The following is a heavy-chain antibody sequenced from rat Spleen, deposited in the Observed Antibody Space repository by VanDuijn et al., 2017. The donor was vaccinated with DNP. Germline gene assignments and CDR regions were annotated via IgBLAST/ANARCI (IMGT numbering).Heavy chain of an antibody. Sequence: QVQLKESGPGLMQPSQTLSLTCTVSGFSLTDYSVHWVRQPPGKGLEWMGRIQSGGSTDYNSALKSRLSISRDTSKSQVFLKMDSLQTEDTAIYFCTRAPRFAYWGQGTLVTVSS. D-gene: IGHD2-1*01. CDR1: GFSLTDYS. CDR3: TRAPRFAY. CDR2: IQSGGST. J-gene: IGHJ3*01. V-gene: IGHV2-19*01.